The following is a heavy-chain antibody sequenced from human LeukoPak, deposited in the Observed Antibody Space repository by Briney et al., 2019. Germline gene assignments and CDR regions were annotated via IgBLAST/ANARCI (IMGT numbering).Heavy chain of an antibody. CDR1: GGSFSGYY. V-gene: IGHV4-34*01. CDR3: ARGKAMVRGVISYYYYYGMDV. J-gene: IGHJ6*02. Sequence: PSETLSLTCAVYGGSFSGYYWSWIRQPPGKGLEWIGEINHSGSTNYNPSLKSRDTISVDTSKNQFSLKLSSVTAADTAVYYCARGKAMVRGVISYYYYYGMDVWGQGTTVTVSS. CDR2: INHSGST. D-gene: IGHD3-10*01.